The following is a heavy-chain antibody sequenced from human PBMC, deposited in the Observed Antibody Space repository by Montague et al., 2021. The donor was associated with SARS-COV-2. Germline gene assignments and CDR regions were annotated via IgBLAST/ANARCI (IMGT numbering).Heavy chain of an antibody. CDR2: VFYRGST. V-gene: IGHV4-39*01. CDR3: ARRAGVVGVTGFDY. CDR1: GGSISSMSYY. Sequence: SETLSLTCTVSGGSISSMSYYWGWIRQSPGKGLEWIGNVFYRGSTYYNPSLRSRVTIPVDTSKNQFSLRLRSVTATDTAIYYCARRAGVVGVTGFDYWGQGILVPVSS. D-gene: IGHD1-26*01. J-gene: IGHJ4*01.